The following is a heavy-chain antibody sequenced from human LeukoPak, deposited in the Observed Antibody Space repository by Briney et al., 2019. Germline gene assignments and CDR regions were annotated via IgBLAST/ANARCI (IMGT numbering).Heavy chain of an antibody. CDR2: INPNSGDT. CDR3: ARTTFDYSFDY. Sequence: ASVKVSCKASGYTFTGYYMHWVRQAPGQGLAWMGWINPNSGDTNYAQKFQGRVTMTRDTSTSTAYMELSRLRSDDTAVYYCARTTFDYSFDYWGQGTLVTASS. V-gene: IGHV1-2*02. D-gene: IGHD4-11*01. CDR1: GYTFTGYY. J-gene: IGHJ4*02.